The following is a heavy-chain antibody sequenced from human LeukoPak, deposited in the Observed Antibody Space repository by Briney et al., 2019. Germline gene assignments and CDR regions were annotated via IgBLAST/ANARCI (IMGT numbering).Heavy chain of an antibody. CDR2: IRYDGSNK. V-gene: IGHV3-30*02. D-gene: IGHD5-18*01. J-gene: IGHJ6*03. CDR1: GFTFSSYG. CDR3: AKDGGYSYGFDYYYYYMDV. Sequence: GGSLRLSCAASGFTFSSYGMHWVRQAPGKGLEWVAFIRYDGSNKYYADSVKGRFTISRDNSKNTLYLQMNSLRAEDTAVYYCAKDGGYSYGFDYYYYYMDVWGKGTTVTISS.